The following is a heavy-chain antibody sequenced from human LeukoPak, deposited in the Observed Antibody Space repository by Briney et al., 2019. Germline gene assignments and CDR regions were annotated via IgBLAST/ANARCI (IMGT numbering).Heavy chain of an antibody. D-gene: IGHD2-15*01. CDR3: ARFPCSGGSCYGEGFDY. CDR2: ISYDGSNK. CDR1: GFTFSSYA. J-gene: IGHJ4*02. Sequence: GRSLRLSCAAPGFTFSSYAMHWVRQAPGKGLEWVAFISYDGSNKYYADSVKGRFTISRDNSKNTLYLQMNSLRAEDTAVYYCARFPCSGGSCYGEGFDYWGQGTLVTVSS. V-gene: IGHV3-30-3*01.